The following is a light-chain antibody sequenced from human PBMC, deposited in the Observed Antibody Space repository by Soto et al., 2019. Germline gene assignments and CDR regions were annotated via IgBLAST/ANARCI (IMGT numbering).Light chain of an antibody. J-gene: IGLJ2*01. Sequence: QSALTQPASVSGSPGQSITISCTGTSSDVGGYNYVSWYQQHPGKAPKFMIYEVSNRPSGVSNRFSGSKSGNTASLTISGLQAEDEADYYCCSFAVGSTLVFGGGTKLTVL. CDR2: EVS. CDR1: SSDVGGYNY. CDR3: CSFAVGSTLV. V-gene: IGLV2-23*02.